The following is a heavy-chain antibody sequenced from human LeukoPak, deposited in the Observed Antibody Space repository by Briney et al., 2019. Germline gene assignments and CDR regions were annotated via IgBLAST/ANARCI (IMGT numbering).Heavy chain of an antibody. CDR3: ARGGYYGSGSYSN. D-gene: IGHD3-10*01. V-gene: IGHV4-59*01. J-gene: IGHJ4*02. Sequence: SETLSLTCTVSGDSISSYYWSWIRQPPGKGLECIGYIYYSGSTNYNPSLKSRVTISVDTSKNQFSLKLSSVTAADTAVYYCARGGYYGSGSYSNWGQGTLVTVSS. CDR2: IYYSGST. CDR1: GDSISSYY.